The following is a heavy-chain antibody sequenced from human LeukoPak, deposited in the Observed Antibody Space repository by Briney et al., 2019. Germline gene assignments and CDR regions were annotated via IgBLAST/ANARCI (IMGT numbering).Heavy chain of an antibody. J-gene: IGHJ4*02. CDR1: GFTFSSYW. CDR2: IKQDGSEK. Sequence: GGSLRLSCAASGFTFSSYWMSWVRQAPGKGLEWVANIKQDGSEKYYVDSVKGRFTISRDNAKNSLNLQMNSLRAEDTAVYYCAREAEWELLNPFDYWGQGTLGTGSS. V-gene: IGHV3-7*01. CDR3: AREAEWELLNPFDY. D-gene: IGHD1-26*01.